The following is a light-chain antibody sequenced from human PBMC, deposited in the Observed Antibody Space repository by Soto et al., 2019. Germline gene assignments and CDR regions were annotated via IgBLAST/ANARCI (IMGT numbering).Light chain of an antibody. CDR3: QSYDTALGGSYV. J-gene: IGLJ1*01. V-gene: IGLV1-40*01. CDR2: DDI. CDR1: SSNIGAGYD. Sequence: QSVLTQPPSVSGAPGQRVTISCTGSSSNIGAGYDVHWYQQRPGTAPRLLISDDINRPSGVPDRFSGSKSGTSASLAITGLQADDEADYYCQSYDTALGGSYVFGSGTKV.